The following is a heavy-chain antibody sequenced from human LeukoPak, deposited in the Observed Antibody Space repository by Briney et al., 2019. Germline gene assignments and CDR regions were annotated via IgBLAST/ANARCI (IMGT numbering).Heavy chain of an antibody. CDR1: GFTFSNAW. CDR3: ARPHNNWRWYFDL. CDR2: IKEDGTEK. J-gene: IGHJ2*01. V-gene: IGHV3-7*03. D-gene: IGHD3-3*01. Sequence: PGGSLILSCAASGFTFSNAWMNWVRQSPGKGLEWVANIKEDGTEKYYVDSVKGRFTIFRDNAKNSLYLQMNSLRAEDTAVYYCARPHNNWRWYFDLWGRGTLVTVSS.